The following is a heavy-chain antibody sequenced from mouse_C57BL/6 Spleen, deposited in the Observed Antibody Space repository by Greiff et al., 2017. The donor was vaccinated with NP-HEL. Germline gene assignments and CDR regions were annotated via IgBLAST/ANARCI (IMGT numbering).Heavy chain of an antibody. Sequence: DVQLVESGGGLVQPGGSLKLSCAASGFTFSDYYMYWVRQTPEKRLEWVAYISNGGGSTYYPDTVKGRFTISRDNAKNTLYLQMSRLKSEDTAMYYCARHYDYDAGAMDYWGQGTSVTVSS. V-gene: IGHV5-12*01. CDR2: ISNGGGST. D-gene: IGHD2-4*01. CDR1: GFTFSDYY. J-gene: IGHJ4*01. CDR3: ARHYDYDAGAMDY.